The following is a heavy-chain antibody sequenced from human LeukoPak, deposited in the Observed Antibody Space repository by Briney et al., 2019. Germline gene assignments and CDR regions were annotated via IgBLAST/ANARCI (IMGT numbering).Heavy chain of an antibody. J-gene: IGHJ5*02. Sequence: SETLSITCTVSGGSISSGGYYWSWIRQHPGKGLEWIGYIYYSGSTYYNPSLKSRVTISVDTSKNQFSLKLSSVTAADTAVYYCARKTMIVVVNWFDPWGQGTLVTVSS. D-gene: IGHD3-22*01. CDR3: ARKTMIVVVNWFDP. CDR1: GGSISSGGYY. V-gene: IGHV4-31*03. CDR2: IYYSGST.